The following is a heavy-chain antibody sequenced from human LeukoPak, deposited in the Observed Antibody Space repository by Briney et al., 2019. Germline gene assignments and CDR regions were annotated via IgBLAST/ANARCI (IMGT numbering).Heavy chain of an antibody. J-gene: IGHJ4*02. CDR1: GFTFSSYG. D-gene: IGHD3-10*01. CDR2: IGGSGAST. CDR3: ARKAGYYYGSGDY. V-gene: IGHV3-23*01. Sequence: QTGGSLRPSCAASGFTFSSYGMNWVRQAPGKGLEWVSAIGGSGASTYYADSVKGRFTIPRDNSKNTLYLQMNSLRAEDTAVYYCARKAGYYYGSGDYWGQGTLVTVSS.